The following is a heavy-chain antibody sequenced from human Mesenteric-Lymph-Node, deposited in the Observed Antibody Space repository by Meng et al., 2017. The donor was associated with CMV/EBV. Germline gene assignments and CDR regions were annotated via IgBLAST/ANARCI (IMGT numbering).Heavy chain of an antibody. D-gene: IGHD3-16*01. CDR3: ARERGERRRYFDY. V-gene: IGHV3-30*04. CDR1: GFTFSSYA. CDR2: ISYDGSNK. J-gene: IGHJ4*02. Sequence: GESLKISCAASGFTFSSYAMHWVRQAPGKGLEWVAVISYDGSNKYYADSVKGRFTISRDNSKNTLYLQMNSLRAEDTAVYYCARERGERRRYFDYWGQGTLVTVSS.